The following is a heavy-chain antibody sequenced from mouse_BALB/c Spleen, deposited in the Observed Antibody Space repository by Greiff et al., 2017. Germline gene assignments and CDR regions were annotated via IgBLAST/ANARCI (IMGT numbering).Heavy chain of an antibody. D-gene: IGHD1-1*01. V-gene: IGHV2-9-2*01. J-gene: IGHJ3*01. CDR2: IWTGGGT. CDR1: GFSLTSYD. Sequence: VHLVESGPGLVAPSQSLSITCTVSGFSLTSYDISWIRQPPGKGLEWLGVIWTGGGTNYNSAFMSRLSISKDNSKSQVFLKMNSLQTDDTAIYYCVRDSYYGSSDWFAYWGQGTLVTVSA. CDR3: VRDSYYGSSDWFAY.